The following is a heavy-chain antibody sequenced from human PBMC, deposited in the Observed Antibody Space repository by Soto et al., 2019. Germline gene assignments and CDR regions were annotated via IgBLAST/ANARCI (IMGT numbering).Heavy chain of an antibody. Sequence: PGGALRLCCAASGFTFSSYAMSWVRQAPGKGLEWVSAISGSGGSTYYADSVKGRFTISRDDSKNALYLQMNSLRAEDTAVYYCAKDSGTWGGYDILTGYFGTDPRLRGYFDYWGQGTLVTVSS. D-gene: IGHD3-9*01. CDR1: GFTFSSYA. V-gene: IGHV3-23*01. J-gene: IGHJ4*02. CDR2: ISGSGGST. CDR3: AKDSGTWGGYDILTGYFGTDPRLRGYFDY.